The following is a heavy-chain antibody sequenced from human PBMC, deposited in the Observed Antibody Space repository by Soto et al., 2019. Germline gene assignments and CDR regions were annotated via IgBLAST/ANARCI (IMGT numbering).Heavy chain of an antibody. J-gene: IGHJ5*02. V-gene: IGHV1-3*01. CDR3: ARGLWDIVVVVAAPTGSWFDP. CDR1: GYTFTSYA. D-gene: IGHD2-15*01. Sequence: GASVKVSCKASGYTFTSYAMHWVRQAPGQRLEWMGWINAGNGNTKYSQKFQGRVTITRDTSAGTAYMELSSLRSEDTAVYYCARGLWDIVVVVAAPTGSWFDPWGQGTLVTVSS. CDR2: INAGNGNT.